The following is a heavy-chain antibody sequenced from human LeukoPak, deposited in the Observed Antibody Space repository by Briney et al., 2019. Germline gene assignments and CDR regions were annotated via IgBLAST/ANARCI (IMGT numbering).Heavy chain of an antibody. Sequence: GASVKVSCKTSGYTFTGYYMHWVRQAPGQGLEWMGWINPNSGGTNYAQKFQGRVTMTRDTSISTAYMELSRLRSDDTAVYYCATDSNYGYYFDYWGQGTLVTVSS. V-gene: IGHV1-2*02. CDR1: GYTFTGYY. D-gene: IGHD4-11*01. J-gene: IGHJ4*02. CDR2: INPNSGGT. CDR3: ATDSNYGYYFDY.